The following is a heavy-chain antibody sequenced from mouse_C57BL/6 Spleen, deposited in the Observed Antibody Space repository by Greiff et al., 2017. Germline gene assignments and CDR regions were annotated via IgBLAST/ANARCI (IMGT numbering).Heavy chain of an antibody. CDR3: TRDYYGSRGYFDV. Sequence: VQLKESGAELVRPGASVKLSCTASGFNIKDDYMHWVKQRPEQGLEWIGWIDPENGDTEYASKFQGKATITADTSSNTAYLQLSSLTSEDTAVYYCTRDYYGSRGYFDVWGTGTTVTVSS. V-gene: IGHV14-4*01. CDR2: IDPENGDT. D-gene: IGHD1-1*01. J-gene: IGHJ1*03. CDR1: GFNIKDDY.